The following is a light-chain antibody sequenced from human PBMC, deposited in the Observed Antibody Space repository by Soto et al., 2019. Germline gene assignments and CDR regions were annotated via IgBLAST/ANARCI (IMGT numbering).Light chain of an antibody. Sequence: GAKSDIGVYDFVSWYQHHPGKAPRLIIYEVVQRPSGVPDRFSGSKSGNTASLTVSGLQAADEADYFCKSYAGSNTYVFGSGTKAPS. CDR2: EVV. CDR1: KSDIGVYDF. V-gene: IGLV2-8*01. CDR3: KSYAGSNTYV. J-gene: IGLJ1*01.